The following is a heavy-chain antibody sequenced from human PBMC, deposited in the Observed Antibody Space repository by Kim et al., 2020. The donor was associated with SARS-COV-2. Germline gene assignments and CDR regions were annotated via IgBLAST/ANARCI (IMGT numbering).Heavy chain of an antibody. J-gene: IGHJ6*02. D-gene: IGHD3-10*01. CDR3: ARTLVLSGYYGMDV. Sequence: YADSVKGRFIISSENSKNTLYRQMKSLRAEDTAVYYCARTLVLSGYYGMDVWGQGTTVTVSS. V-gene: IGHV3-30*07.